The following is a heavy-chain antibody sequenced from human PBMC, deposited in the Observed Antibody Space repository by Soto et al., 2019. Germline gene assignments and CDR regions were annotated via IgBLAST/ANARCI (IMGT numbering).Heavy chain of an antibody. D-gene: IGHD6-6*01. J-gene: IGHJ6*02. CDR1: GYTFTSYG. Sequence: QVQLVQSGAEVKKPGASVKVSCKASGYTFTSYGISWVRQAPGQGLEWMGWISAYNGNTNYAQKLQGRVTMTTDTSPSTAYMELRSLRSDDTAVYYCARDREYSSSSVSWLGYYYYGMDVWGQGTTVTVSS. CDR2: ISAYNGNT. CDR3: ARDREYSSSSVSWLGYYYYGMDV. V-gene: IGHV1-18*01.